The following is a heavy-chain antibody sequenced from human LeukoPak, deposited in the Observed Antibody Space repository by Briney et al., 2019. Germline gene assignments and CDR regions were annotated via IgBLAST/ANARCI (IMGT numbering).Heavy chain of an antibody. J-gene: IGHJ4*02. CDR2: IYYSGST. CDR1: GGSISSHY. V-gene: IGHV4-59*11. Sequence: SETLSLTCTVSGGSISSHYWSWIRRPPGKGLEWIGYIYYSGSTNYNPSLKSRVTISVDTSKNQFSLKLSSVTAADTAVYYCARLPAHYFDYWGQGTLVTVSS. CDR3: ARLPAHYFDY.